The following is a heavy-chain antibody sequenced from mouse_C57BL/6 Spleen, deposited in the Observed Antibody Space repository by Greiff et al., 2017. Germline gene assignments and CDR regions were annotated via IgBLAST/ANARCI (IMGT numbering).Heavy chain of an antibody. Sequence: VQLQQPGAELVMPGASVKLSCKASGYTFTSYWMHWVKQRPGQGLEWIGEIDPSDSYTNYNQKFKGKSTLTVDKSSSTAYMQLSSLTSEDSAVYYCARVYYGGYFDVWGTGTTVTVSS. CDR1: GYTFTSYW. CDR2: IDPSDSYT. D-gene: IGHD1-1*01. J-gene: IGHJ1*03. V-gene: IGHV1-69*01. CDR3: ARVYYGGYFDV.